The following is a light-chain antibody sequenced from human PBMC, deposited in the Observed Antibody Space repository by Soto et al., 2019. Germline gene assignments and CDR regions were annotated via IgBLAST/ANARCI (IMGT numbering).Light chain of an antibody. V-gene: IGLV1-40*01. J-gene: IGLJ1*01. CDR3: QSYDSRVNYV. Sequence: QSVLTQPPSVSGAPGQRVTISCTGSSSNIGAGYDVHWYQLLPGTAPKLLIYANSNRPSGVPDRFSVSKSGTSASLAITGLQAEDEADYYCQSYDSRVNYVFGTGTKLTVL. CDR2: ANS. CDR1: SSNIGAGYD.